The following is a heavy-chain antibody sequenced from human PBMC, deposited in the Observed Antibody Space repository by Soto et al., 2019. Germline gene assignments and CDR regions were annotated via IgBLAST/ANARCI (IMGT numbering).Heavy chain of an antibody. V-gene: IGHV3-30*04. Sequence: GGSPRLSCAASGFTFRNYAIHWVRQAPGKGLEWVAVISRDGSHKYYLDSVKGRFTISRDNSKDTVNLLMNSLRDDDSAMYYCARSRNSAVADSFDFWGQGTMGTVSA. CDR1: GFTFRNYA. CDR2: ISRDGSHK. J-gene: IGHJ4*02. D-gene: IGHD1-26*01. CDR3: ARSRNSAVADSFDF.